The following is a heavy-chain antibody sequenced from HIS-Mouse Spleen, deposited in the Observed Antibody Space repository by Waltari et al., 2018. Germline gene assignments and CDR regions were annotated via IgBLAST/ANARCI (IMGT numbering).Heavy chain of an antibody. CDR1: GFTFSNAW. CDR2: IKSKTDGGTT. CDR3: TTEVIAARPDYYYYGMDV. J-gene: IGHJ6*02. Sequence: EVQLVESGGGLVKPGGSLRLSCAASGFTFSNAWMSWVRQAPGKGLEWVGRIKSKTDGGTTDYAAPVKGRFTISRDDSKNTLYLQMNSLKTEDTAVYYCTTEVIAARPDYYYYGMDVWGQGTTVTVSS. D-gene: IGHD6-6*01. V-gene: IGHV3-15*01.